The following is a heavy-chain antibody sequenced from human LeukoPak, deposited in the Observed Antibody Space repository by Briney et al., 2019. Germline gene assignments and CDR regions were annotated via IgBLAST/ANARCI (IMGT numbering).Heavy chain of an antibody. CDR1: GGSISSSSYY. V-gene: IGHV4-39*01. J-gene: IGHJ5*02. Sequence: SETLSLTCTVSGGSISSSSYYWGWIRQPPGKGLEWIGSIYYSGSTYYNPSLKSRVTISVDTSKNQFSLKLSSVTAADTAVYYCARRKNWFDPWGQGTLVTVSS. CDR2: IYYSGST. CDR3: ARRKNWFDP.